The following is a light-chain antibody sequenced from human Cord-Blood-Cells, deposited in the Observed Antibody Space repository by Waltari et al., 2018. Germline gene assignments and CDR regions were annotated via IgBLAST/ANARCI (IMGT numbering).Light chain of an antibody. Sequence: DIHMTPSPSTLSASVGDKGTITCRASQSISSWLASYQQKPGKAPKLMIYDASSLESGVPSRFSRSVSGTEFTLTISSRQPDDFSTYYCQQYNSYSRETFGQGTKLDIK. CDR2: DAS. CDR3: QQYNSYSRET. J-gene: IGKJ2*01. V-gene: IGKV1-5*01. CDR1: QSISSW.